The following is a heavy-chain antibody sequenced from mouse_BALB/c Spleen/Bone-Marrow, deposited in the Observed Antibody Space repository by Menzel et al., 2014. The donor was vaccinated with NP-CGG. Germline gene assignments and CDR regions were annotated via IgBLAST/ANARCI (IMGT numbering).Heavy chain of an antibody. Sequence: EVQRVESGGGLVQPGGSRKLSCAASGFTFSSFGMHWVRQAPEKGLEWVAYISGGSSTIYYADTVKGRFTISRDNPKNTLFLQMTSLRSEDTAMYYCARGVYGYVKYAMDDWGQGTSVTVSS. CDR2: ISGGSSTI. CDR1: GFTFSSFG. J-gene: IGHJ4*01. D-gene: IGHD1-2*01. V-gene: IGHV5-17*02. CDR3: ARGVYGYVKYAMDD.